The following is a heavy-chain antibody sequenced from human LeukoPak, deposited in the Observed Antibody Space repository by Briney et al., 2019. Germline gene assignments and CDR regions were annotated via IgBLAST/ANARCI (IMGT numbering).Heavy chain of an antibody. J-gene: IGHJ4*02. CDR2: ISAYNGNT. Sequence: ASVKVSCKASGYTFTSYGISWVRQAPGQGLEWMGWISAYNGNTNYAQKLQGRVTMTTDTSTSTAYMELRSLRSDDTAVYYCARHLYYDFWSGYLPDYWGQGTLVTVSS. V-gene: IGHV1-18*01. CDR1: GYTFTSYG. D-gene: IGHD3-3*01. CDR3: ARHLYYDFWSGYLPDY.